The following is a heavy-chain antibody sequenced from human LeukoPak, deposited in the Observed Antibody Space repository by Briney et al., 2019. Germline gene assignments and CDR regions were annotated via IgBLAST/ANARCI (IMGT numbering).Heavy chain of an antibody. CDR2: INPNSGGT. D-gene: IGHD5-24*01. CDR3: ARLMANYYYYYMDV. CDR1: GYTFTGYY. Sequence: GASVKVSCKASGYTFTGYYMHWVRQAPGQGLEWMGWINPNSGGTNYAQKFQGRVTMTRDTSISTAYMELSRLRSDDTAVYYCARLMANYYYYYMDVWGKGTTVTVSS. J-gene: IGHJ6*03. V-gene: IGHV1-2*02.